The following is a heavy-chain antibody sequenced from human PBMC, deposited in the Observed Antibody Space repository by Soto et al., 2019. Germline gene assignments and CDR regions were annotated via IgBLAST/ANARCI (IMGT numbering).Heavy chain of an antibody. V-gene: IGHV3-48*01. CDR3: ARDSLSGHFDY. CDR1: GFTFSSYS. CDR2: ISSSSSTI. Sequence: GGSLRLSCAASGFTFSSYSMNWVRQAPGKGLEWVSYISSSSSTIYYADSVKGRFTISRDNAKNSLYLQMNSLRAEDTAVYYCARDSLSGHFDYWGQGTLVTVSS. J-gene: IGHJ4*02.